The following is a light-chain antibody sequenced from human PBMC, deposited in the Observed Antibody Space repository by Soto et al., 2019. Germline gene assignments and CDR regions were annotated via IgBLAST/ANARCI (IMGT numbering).Light chain of an antibody. J-gene: IGKJ1*01. CDR1: QSVSSSS. CDR2: GAS. CDR3: QQYGSSPRT. V-gene: IGKV3-20*01. Sequence: EIVLTQSPGTLSLSPGDTATLSCRASQSVSSSSLAWYQQKRGQAPRLLIYGASIRATGIPDRFRGSGSGTDFTLTIRRLEPEDFAVYYCQQYGSSPRTCGQGTKVDIK.